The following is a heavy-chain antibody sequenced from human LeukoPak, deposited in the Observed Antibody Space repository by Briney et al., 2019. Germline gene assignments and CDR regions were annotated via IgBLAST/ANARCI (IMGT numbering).Heavy chain of an antibody. V-gene: IGHV3-7*01. CDR1: GFTFSKHW. CDR2: IKEDGSEK. D-gene: IGHD3-3*01. CDR3: AREITIFGRVFGFDL. J-gene: IGHJ4*02. Sequence: GGSLRLSCAASGFTFSKHWMTWVRQAPGKELEWVASIKEDGSEKYYVDSVEGRFTISRDNAENSLSLQMNSLRVADTALYYCAREITIFGRVFGFDLWGQGTLVTVSS.